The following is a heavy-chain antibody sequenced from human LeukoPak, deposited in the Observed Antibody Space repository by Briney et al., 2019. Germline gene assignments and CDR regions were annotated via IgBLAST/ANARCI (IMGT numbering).Heavy chain of an antibody. V-gene: IGHV3-48*01. CDR2: ITSSSSSI. D-gene: IGHD6-13*01. CDR3: ARGLQQLVRGFSYYFMDV. J-gene: IGHJ6*03. CDR1: GFMFSRYS. Sequence: QPGGSLRLSCAASGFMFSRYSMNWVRQAPGKGLEWVSYITSSSSSIYYADSVRGRFTISRDNAENPLYLQMNSLRAEDTAVYYCARGLQQLVRGFSYYFMDVWGKGTTVTVSS.